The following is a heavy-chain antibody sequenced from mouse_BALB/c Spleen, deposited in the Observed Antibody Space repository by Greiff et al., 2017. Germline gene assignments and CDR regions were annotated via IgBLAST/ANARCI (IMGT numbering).Heavy chain of an antibody. CDR1: GFNIKDTY. CDR2: IDPANGNT. CDR3: ARSDGFWYFDV. J-gene: IGHJ1*01. D-gene: IGHD2-3*01. V-gene: IGHV14-3*02. Sequence: EVQLQQSGAELVKPGASVKLSCTASGFNIKDTYMRWVKQRPEQGLEWIGRIDPANGNTKYDPKFQGKATITADTSSNTAYLQLSSLTSEDTAVYYCARSDGFWYFDVWGAGTTVTVSS.